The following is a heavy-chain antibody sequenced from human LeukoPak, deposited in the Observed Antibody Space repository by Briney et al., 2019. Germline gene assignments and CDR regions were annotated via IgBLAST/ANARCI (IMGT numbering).Heavy chain of an antibody. Sequence: PGGSLRLSCAASGFTFTNYAMSWVRQAPGKGLKWVSIIYSGGTTYYGDSVKGRFTISRDNSKNTLYLQMNSLRAEDTAVYYCATRARPGYYYGMDVWGQGTTVTVSS. CDR2: IYSGGTT. D-gene: IGHD6-6*01. V-gene: IGHV3-66*01. CDR3: ATRARPGYYYGMDV. J-gene: IGHJ6*02. CDR1: GFTFTNYA.